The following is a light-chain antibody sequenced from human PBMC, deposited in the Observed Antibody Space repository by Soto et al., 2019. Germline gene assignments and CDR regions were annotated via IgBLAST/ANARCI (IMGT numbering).Light chain of an antibody. V-gene: IGKV1-12*01. Sequence: DIQMTQSPSSVSASVGDRVTITCRASQAIDSWLAWYQQKPGEAPKXLIFTGSLLHSGVPPRFSGSGSGTDFTITISSLQPEDCETYDGQQTLSFPPTFGQGTKVDIK. CDR1: QAIDSW. CDR3: QQTLSFPPT. CDR2: TGS. J-gene: IGKJ1*01.